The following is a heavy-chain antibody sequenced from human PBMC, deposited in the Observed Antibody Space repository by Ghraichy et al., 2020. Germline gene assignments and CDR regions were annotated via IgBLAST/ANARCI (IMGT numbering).Heavy chain of an antibody. CDR2: IFYTGTT. CDR1: SDSISSHY. D-gene: IGHD6-19*01. CDR3: ARHKEIWLPYFDH. V-gene: IGHV4-59*08. J-gene: IGHJ4*02. Sequence: SQTLSLTCTVSSDSISSHYWSWVRQSPGKGLEWIGYIFYTGTTNYNPSLRSRISISVDTSKNQFSLELNSVTAADTAVYYCARHKEIWLPYFDHWGQGTLVSVSS.